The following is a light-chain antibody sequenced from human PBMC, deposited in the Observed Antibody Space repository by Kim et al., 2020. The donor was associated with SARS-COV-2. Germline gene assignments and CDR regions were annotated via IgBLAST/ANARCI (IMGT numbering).Light chain of an antibody. CDR2: GTY. CDR3: QQYGTSPRT. CDR1: QSVSSTY. J-gene: IGKJ4*01. V-gene: IGKV3-20*01. Sequence: RGEGADPSCRASQSVSSTYLAWYQQKSGQAPRLLIYGTYTRATGTPDRFSGSGSGTDFTLTLSRLEPEDFAVYYCQQYGTSPRTFGGGTKVDIK.